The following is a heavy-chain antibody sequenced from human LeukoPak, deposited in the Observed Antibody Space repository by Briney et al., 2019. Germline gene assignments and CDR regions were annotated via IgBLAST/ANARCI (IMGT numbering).Heavy chain of an antibody. CDR3: AELGITMIGGV. CDR1: GFTFDDYG. V-gene: IGHV3-20*04. D-gene: IGHD3-10*02. Sequence: GGSLRLSCAASGFTFDDYGMSWVRQAPGKELEWVAGINWNGGSRGYADSVKGRFTISRDNAKNSLYLQMNSLRAEDTAVYYCAELGITMIGGVWGKGTTVTISS. CDR2: INWNGGSR. J-gene: IGHJ6*04.